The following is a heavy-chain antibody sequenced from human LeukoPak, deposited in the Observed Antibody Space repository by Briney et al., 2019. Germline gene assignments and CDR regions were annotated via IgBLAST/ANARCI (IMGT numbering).Heavy chain of an antibody. Sequence: ASVKVSCKVSGYTLTELSMHWVRQAPGQGLEWMGGIIPIFGTANYAQKFQGRVTITADESTSTAYMELSSLRSEDTAVYYCARDSPHYGDYVFHYWGQGTLVTVSS. J-gene: IGHJ4*02. V-gene: IGHV1-69*13. CDR3: ARDSPHYGDYVFHY. D-gene: IGHD4-17*01. CDR1: GYTLTELS. CDR2: IIPIFGTA.